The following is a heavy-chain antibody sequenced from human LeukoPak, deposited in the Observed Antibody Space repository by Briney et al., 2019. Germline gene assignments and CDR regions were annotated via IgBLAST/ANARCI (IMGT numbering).Heavy chain of an antibody. CDR3: AKAASASAAIDY. D-gene: IGHD2-2*01. Sequence: PGGSLRLSCAASGFTFSSYGMHWVRQAPGKGLEWVAFIRYDGSNKYYADSVKGRFTISRDNSKNTLYLQMNSPRAEDTAVYYCAKAASASAAIDYWGQGTLVTVSS. CDR2: IRYDGSNK. V-gene: IGHV3-30*02. J-gene: IGHJ4*02. CDR1: GFTFSSYG.